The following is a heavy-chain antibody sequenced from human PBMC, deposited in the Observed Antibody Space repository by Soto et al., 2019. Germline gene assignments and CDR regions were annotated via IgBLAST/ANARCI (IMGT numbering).Heavy chain of an antibody. V-gene: IGHV1-69*01. Sequence: QVQLVKSGAEVTKPGSSVKVSCKASGGTFSSYAISWVRQAPGHGLECMGGIIPILGTANYAQKFQGRVTITADESTSTAYIELSSLRSEDTAVYYCARVIARHYYDSRKVLSGMDVWGKGTTVTVSS. D-gene: IGHD3-22*01. J-gene: IGHJ6*04. CDR3: ARVIARHYYDSRKVLSGMDV. CDR1: GGTFSSYA. CDR2: IIPILGTA.